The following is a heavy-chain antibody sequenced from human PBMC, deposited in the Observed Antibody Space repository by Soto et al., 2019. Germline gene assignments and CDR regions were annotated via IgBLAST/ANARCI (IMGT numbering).Heavy chain of an antibody. CDR1: GYTLTSYA. V-gene: IGHV1-3*01. D-gene: IGHD3-22*01. J-gene: IGHJ5*02. Sequence: ASVKVSCKASGYTLTSYAMHWVRQAPGQRLEWMGWINAGNGNTKYSQKFQGRVTITRDTSASTAYMELSSLRSEDTAVYYCAREALTDYYDSSGYYFGGAWFDPWGQGTLVTVSS. CDR3: AREALTDYYDSSGYYFGGAWFDP. CDR2: INAGNGNT.